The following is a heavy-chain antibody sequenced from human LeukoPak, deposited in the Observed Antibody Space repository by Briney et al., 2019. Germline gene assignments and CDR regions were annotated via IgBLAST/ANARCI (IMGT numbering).Heavy chain of an antibody. CDR3: ARASAHWSDY. V-gene: IGHV1-18*01. Sequence: ASVKVSCKASGYMFSNYGISWVRQAPGQGLGWMGWIRLYNGNTNYAQKFQGRLTMTTDTSTSTAFMELRSLTSDDTAIYYCARASAHWSDYWGQGTLVTVSS. CDR1: GYMFSNYG. J-gene: IGHJ4*02. D-gene: IGHD2-8*02. CDR2: IRLYNGNT.